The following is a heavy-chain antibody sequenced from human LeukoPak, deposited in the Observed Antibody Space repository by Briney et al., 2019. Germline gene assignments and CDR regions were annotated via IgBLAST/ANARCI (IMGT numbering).Heavy chain of an antibody. V-gene: IGHV4-38-2*02. J-gene: IGHJ4*02. CDR3: ARDRSIAVAGTFDY. Sequence: SETLSLTCTVSGYSISSGYYWGWIRQPPGKGLEWIGSIYHSGSTYYNPSLKSRDTISVDTSKNQFSLKLSSVTAADTAVYYCARDRSIAVAGTFDYWGQGTLVTVSS. D-gene: IGHD6-19*01. CDR1: GYSISSGYY. CDR2: IYHSGST.